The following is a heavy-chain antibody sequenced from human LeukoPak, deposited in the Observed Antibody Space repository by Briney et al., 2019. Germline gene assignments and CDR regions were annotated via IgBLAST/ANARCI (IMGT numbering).Heavy chain of an antibody. CDR3: ARQGYFYYYMDV. CDR2: IKEDGSEK. Sequence: TGGSLRLSCAASGFTFSNYWMSWVRQAPGKGLEWVANIKEDGSEKYYVDSVKGRFTISRDNAKNSLYLQMNSLRAEDTAVYYCARQGYFYYYMDVWGKGTTVTVSS. CDR1: GFTFSNYW. J-gene: IGHJ6*03. V-gene: IGHV3-7*01.